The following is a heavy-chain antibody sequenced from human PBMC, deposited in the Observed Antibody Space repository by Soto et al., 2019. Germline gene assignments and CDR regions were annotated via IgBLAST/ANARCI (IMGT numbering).Heavy chain of an antibody. Sequence: QVQLQESGPGLVKPSQTLSLTCTVSGGSISSGGYYWSWIRQHPGKGLEWIGYIYYSGSTYYNPSLKSRVTISVDTSKNQFSLKLSSVTAADTAVYYCARGTGPNWNTKNWFDPWGQGTLVTVSS. CDR1: GGSISSGGYY. D-gene: IGHD1-20*01. J-gene: IGHJ5*02. CDR2: IYYSGST. V-gene: IGHV4-31*03. CDR3: ARGTGPNWNTKNWFDP.